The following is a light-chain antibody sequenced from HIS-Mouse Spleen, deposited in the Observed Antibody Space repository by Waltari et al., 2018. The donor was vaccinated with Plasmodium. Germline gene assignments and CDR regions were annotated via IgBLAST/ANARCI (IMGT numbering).Light chain of an antibody. V-gene: IGLV2-14*01. Sequence: QSALTQPASVSGSPGQSIPLSCTGPSSDVGGYNYVSWYQQHPGKAPKLMIYEVSNRPSGVSNRFSGSKSGNTASLTISGLQAEDEADYYCSSYTSSSTLVVFGGGTKLTVL. CDR2: EVS. CDR1: SSDVGGYNY. J-gene: IGLJ2*01. CDR3: SSYTSSSTLVV.